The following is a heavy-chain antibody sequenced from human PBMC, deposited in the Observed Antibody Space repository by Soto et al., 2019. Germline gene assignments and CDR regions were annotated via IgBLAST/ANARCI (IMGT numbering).Heavy chain of an antibody. D-gene: IGHD3-22*01. CDR2: IYYSGST. CDR1: GGSVSSGSYY. V-gene: IGHV4-61*01. CDR3: ARETYYYDSSGQNFDY. Sequence: QVQLQESGPGLVKPSETLSLTCTVSGGSVSSGSYYWSWIRQPPGKGLEWIGYIYYSGSTNYNPSLQSRVTISVDTSKNKCSLKLSSVTAADTAVYYCARETYYYDSSGQNFDYWGQGTLVTVSS. J-gene: IGHJ4*02.